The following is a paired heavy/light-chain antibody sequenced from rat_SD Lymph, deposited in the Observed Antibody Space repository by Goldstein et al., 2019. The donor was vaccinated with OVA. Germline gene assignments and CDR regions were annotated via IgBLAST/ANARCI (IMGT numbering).Heavy chain of an antibody. CDR1: GFTVSNYG. CDR2: INHDGSGT. J-gene: IGHJ3*01. Sequence: EVQLVESGGGLVQPGRSMKLSCAASGFTVSNYGMAWVRQAPTKGLEWVATINHDGSGTFFRDSVKGRFTISRDNARGTLYLQMNSLRSDDTATYYCTSEGYYGGYTDWFAYWGQGTLVTVSS. V-gene: IGHV5-29*01. CDR3: TSEGYYGGYTDWFAY. D-gene: IGHD1-12*03.
Light chain of an antibody. CDR2: RAS. CDR1: QSVRISKYDL. Sequence: DIVLTQSPALAVSLGQRATISCRASQSVRISKYDLMHWYQQKPRQQPKLLIYRASNLASGIPARFSGSGSGTDFTLTIDPVQADDIATYYCQQSRESWSFGGGTKLELK. J-gene: IGKJ1*01. CDR3: QQSRESWS. V-gene: IGKV3S19*01.